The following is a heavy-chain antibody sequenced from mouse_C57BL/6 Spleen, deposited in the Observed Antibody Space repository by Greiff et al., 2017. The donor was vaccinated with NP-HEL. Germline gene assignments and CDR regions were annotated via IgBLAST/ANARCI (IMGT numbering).Heavy chain of an antibody. D-gene: IGHD1-1*01. CDR2: INPSTGGT. CDR1: GYSFTGYY. CDR3: ARGLYGSSYGFAY. J-gene: IGHJ3*01. Sequence: VQLQQSGPELVKPGASVKISCKASGYSFTGYYMNWVKQSPEKSLEWIGEINPSTGGTTYNQKFKAKATLTVDKSSSTAYMQLKSLTSEDSAVYYCARGLYGSSYGFAYWGQGTLVTVSA. V-gene: IGHV1-42*01.